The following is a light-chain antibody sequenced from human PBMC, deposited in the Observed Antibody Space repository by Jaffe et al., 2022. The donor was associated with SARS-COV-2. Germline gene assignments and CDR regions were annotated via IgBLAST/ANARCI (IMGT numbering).Light chain of an antibody. J-gene: IGLJ2*01. V-gene: IGLV2-14*01. CDR2: DVT. CDR3: SSYTGSSTLVI. CDR1: SSDVGTYDY. Sequence: QSALTQPASVSGSPGQSITISCTGTSSDVGTYDYVSWYQQHPGKAPKLMIFDVTNRPSGVSNRFSASKSGNTASLTISGLQADDEADYYCSSYTGSSTLVIFGGGTKLTVL.